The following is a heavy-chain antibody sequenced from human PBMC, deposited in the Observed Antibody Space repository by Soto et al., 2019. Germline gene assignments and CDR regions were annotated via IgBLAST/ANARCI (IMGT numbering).Heavy chain of an antibody. CDR2: IYHSGNT. V-gene: IGHV4-30-2*01. J-gene: IGHJ5*02. Sequence: SETLSLTCSVSGGSISSGGHSWSWIRQPPGKGLEWIGFIYHSGNTYYNPSLRSRVTVSVDRSKNQFSLKLNSVTAADTVVFYCARHYSSGSRNWFDPWGQGTLVTVSS. CDR3: ARHYSSGSRNWFDP. CDR1: GGSISSGGHS. D-gene: IGHD6-19*01.